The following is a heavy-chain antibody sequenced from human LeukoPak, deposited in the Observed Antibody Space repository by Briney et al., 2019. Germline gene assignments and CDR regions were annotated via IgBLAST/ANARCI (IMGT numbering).Heavy chain of an antibody. CDR2: INSSSSYI. V-gene: IGHV3-21*01. CDR3: ARDQDPLGFGELSPITDYGMDV. J-gene: IGHJ6*04. D-gene: IGHD3-10*01. CDR1: GFTFSSYS. Sequence: PGGSLRLSCAASGFTFSSYSMNWVRQAPGQGLKWVSSINSSSSYIYYADSVKGRFTISRDNAKNSLYLQMNSLRAEDTAVYYCARDQDPLGFGELSPITDYGMDVWGKGTTVTVSS.